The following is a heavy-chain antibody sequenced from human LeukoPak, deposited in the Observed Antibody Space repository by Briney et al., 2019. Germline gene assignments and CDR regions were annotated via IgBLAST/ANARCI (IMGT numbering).Heavy chain of an antibody. V-gene: IGHV4-59*01. Sequence: PSETLSLTCAVYGGSFSGYYWSWIRQPPGKGLEWIGYIYYSGSTNYNPSLKSRVTISVDMSKNQFSLKLSSVTAADTAVYYCARGGAMVTSYYYYYGMDVWGQGTTVTVSS. CDR3: ARGGAMVTSYYYYYGMDV. CDR1: GGSFSGYY. J-gene: IGHJ6*02. D-gene: IGHD5-18*01. CDR2: IYYSGST.